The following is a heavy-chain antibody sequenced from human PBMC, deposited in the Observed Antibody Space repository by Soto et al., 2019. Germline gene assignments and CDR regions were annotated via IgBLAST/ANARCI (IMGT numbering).Heavy chain of an antibody. CDR1: GFTFSSFS. J-gene: IGHJ4*02. Sequence: PGGSLRLSCAASGFTFSSFSLNWVRQAPGKGLEWLSYISSGSTTIFYADSVRGRFTISRDNAKNSLYLQMDSLRSEDTAVYYCARDLIYSFDYWGQGTLVTVSS. D-gene: IGHD4-4*01. CDR3: ARDLIYSFDY. CDR2: ISSGSTTI. V-gene: IGHV3-48*01.